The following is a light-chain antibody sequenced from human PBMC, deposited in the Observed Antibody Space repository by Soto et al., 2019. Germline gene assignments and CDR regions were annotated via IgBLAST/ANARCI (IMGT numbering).Light chain of an antibody. CDR2: DVG. CDR1: SSDVGGYNY. Sequence: QSALTQPRSVSGSPGQSVAISCTGTSSDVGGYNYVSWYQQHPGKAPKLMIYDVGKRPSGVPDRFSGSKSGNTASLTISGLQAEDEDDYYCCSYAGGPYVFGTGTKVTVL. V-gene: IGLV2-11*01. J-gene: IGLJ1*01. CDR3: CSYAGGPYV.